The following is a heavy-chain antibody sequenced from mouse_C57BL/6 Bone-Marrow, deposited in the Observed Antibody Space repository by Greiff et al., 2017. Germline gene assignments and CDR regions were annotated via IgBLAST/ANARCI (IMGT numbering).Heavy chain of an antibody. J-gene: IGHJ1*03. Sequence: QVHVKQSGAELVRPGTSVKVSCTASGYAFTNYLIEWVKQRPGQGLEWIGVINPGSGGTNYNEKFKGKATLTADKSSSTAYMQLSSLTSEDSAVYFCAREGETHWYVDVWGTGTTVTVSS. CDR3: AREGETHWYVDV. V-gene: IGHV1-54*01. CDR2: INPGSGGT. CDR1: GYAFTNYL.